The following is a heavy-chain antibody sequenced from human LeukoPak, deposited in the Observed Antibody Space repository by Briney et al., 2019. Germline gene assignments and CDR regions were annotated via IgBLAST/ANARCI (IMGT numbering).Heavy chain of an antibody. CDR1: GFTFSSYS. CDR2: ISSSSSYI. V-gene: IGHV3-21*04. CDR3: AKTFPYGTTWFGFFDY. Sequence: GGSLRLSCAASGFTFSSYSMNWVRQAPGKGLEWVSSISSSSSYIYYADSVKGRFTISRDNAKNSLYLQMNSLRAEDTAVYYCAKTFPYGTTWFGFFDYWGQGAPVTVSS. J-gene: IGHJ4*02. D-gene: IGHD3-10*01.